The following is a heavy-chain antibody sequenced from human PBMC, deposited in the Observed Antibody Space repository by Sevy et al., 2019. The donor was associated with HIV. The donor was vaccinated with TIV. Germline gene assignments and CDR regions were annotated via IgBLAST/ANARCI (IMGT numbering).Heavy chain of an antibody. CDR3: ARGKRAVAGTGGFDY. J-gene: IGHJ4*02. CDR1: GGTFSSYA. Sequence: ASVKVSCKASGGTFSSYAISWVRQAPGQGLEWMGGIIPIFGTANYAQKFQGRVTITADESTSTAYMELSSLRSEDTAVYYCARGKRAVAGTGGFDYWGQGTLVTVSS. CDR2: IIPIFGTA. V-gene: IGHV1-69*13. D-gene: IGHD6-19*01.